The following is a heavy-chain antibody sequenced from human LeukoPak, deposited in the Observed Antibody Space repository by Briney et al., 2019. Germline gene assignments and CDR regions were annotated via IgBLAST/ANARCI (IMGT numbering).Heavy chain of an antibody. Sequence: PSETLSLTCTVSAYSVSSGYYWGWIRQPPGKGLEWIGSIYHSGSTYYNPSLKSRVTISVDTSKNQFSLKLSSVTAADTAVYYCARSYYFDSGSSLPGSVFDYWGQGTLVTVSS. CDR3: ARSYYFDSGSSLPGSVFDY. V-gene: IGHV4-38-2*02. CDR1: AYSVSSGYY. D-gene: IGHD3-10*01. J-gene: IGHJ4*02. CDR2: IYHSGST.